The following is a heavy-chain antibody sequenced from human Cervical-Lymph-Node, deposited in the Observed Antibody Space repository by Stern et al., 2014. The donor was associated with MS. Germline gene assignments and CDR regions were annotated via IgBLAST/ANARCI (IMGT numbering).Heavy chain of an antibody. CDR1: GGSISSGSYY. CDR2: IYTSGST. V-gene: IGHV4-61*02. D-gene: IGHD3-10*01. J-gene: IGHJ4*02. CDR3: ARAYGSGSSYYFDY. Sequence: QLQLQESGPGLVKPSQTLSLTCTVSGGSISSGSYYWSWIRQPAGKGLEWIGRIYTSGSTNYNPSLKSRVPISVATSKTQFPLKLSSVTAADTAVYYCARAYGSGSSYYFDYWGQGTLVTVSS.